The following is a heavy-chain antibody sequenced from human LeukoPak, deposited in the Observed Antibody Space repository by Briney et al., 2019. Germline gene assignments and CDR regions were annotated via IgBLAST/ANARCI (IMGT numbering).Heavy chain of an antibody. J-gene: IGHJ4*02. D-gene: IGHD3-22*01. CDR1: GGSISSYY. V-gene: IGHV4-34*01. Sequence: KPSETLSLTCTVSGGSISSYYWSWIRQPPGKGLEWIGEINHSGSTNYNPSLKSRVTISVDTSKNQFSLKLSSVTAADTAVYYCASLTYYYDSSGYYDWGQGTLVTVSS. CDR3: ASLTYYYDSSGYYD. CDR2: INHSGST.